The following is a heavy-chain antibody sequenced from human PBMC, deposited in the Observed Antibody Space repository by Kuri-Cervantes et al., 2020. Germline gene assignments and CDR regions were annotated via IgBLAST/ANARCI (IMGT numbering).Heavy chain of an antibody. CDR3: AKCEGGYRPDY. CDR1: RFTFNSYA. CDR2: ISGSGVSS. J-gene: IGHJ4*02. Sequence: LSLTCAASRFTFNSYAMTWVRQAPGKGLEWVSAISGSGVSSFYADSVKGRFTISRDNSKNTLYLQRNSLRTEDTAVYYCAKCEGGYRPDYWGQGTLVTVSS. D-gene: IGHD3-16*02. V-gene: IGHV3-23*01.